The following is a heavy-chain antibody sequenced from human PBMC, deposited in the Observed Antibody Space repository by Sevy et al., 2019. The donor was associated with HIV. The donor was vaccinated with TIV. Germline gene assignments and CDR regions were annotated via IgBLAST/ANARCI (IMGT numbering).Heavy chain of an antibody. CDR2: LYASGAV. V-gene: IGHV3-53*01. CDR1: KFTVSNNY. Sequence: GGSLRLSCAVSKFTVSNNYMTWVRQAPGKGLEWVSTLYASGAVYYAVSMEGRFTVSRDNSKNTLYLQMNSLRAEDTAVYYCARTVVLVDGPRNWLDTWGQGTLVTVSS. CDR3: ARTVVLVDGPRNWLDT. D-gene: IGHD2-8*02. J-gene: IGHJ5*02.